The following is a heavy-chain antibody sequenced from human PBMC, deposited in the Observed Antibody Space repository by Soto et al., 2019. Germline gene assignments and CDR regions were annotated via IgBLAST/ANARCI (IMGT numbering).Heavy chain of an antibody. CDR1: GGSFSGYY. CDR3: ARAPITPATGYLYYGMDV. V-gene: IGHV4-34*01. D-gene: IGHD3-9*01. CDR2: INHSGST. Sequence: PSETLSLTCAVYGGSFSGYYWSWIRQPPGKGLEWIGEINHSGSTNYNPSLKSRVTISVDTSKNQFSLKLSSVTAADTAVYYCARAPITPATGYLYYGMDVWGQGTTVTVSS. J-gene: IGHJ6*02.